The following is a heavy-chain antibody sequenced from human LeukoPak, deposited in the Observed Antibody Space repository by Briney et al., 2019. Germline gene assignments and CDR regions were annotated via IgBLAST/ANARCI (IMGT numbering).Heavy chain of an antibody. CDR1: GFTFTNYW. CDR2: ISTSGTTI. J-gene: IGHJ4*02. Sequence: PWGSLSLSCAVSGFTFTNYWLTWVRQTQGKGLEWLSCISTSGTTIYYADSVKGRFTISRDNAKNSLYLHMNTLRAEDTALYYCAKDRAAAGTSALDYWGQGTLVTVSS. CDR3: AKDRAAAGTSALDY. V-gene: IGHV3-48*03. D-gene: IGHD6-13*01.